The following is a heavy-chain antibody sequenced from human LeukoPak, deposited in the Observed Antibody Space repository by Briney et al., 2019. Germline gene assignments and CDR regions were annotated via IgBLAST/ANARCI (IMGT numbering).Heavy chain of an antibody. D-gene: IGHD6-19*01. CDR2: IYHSGST. V-gene: IGHV4-30-2*01. Sequence: SETLSLTCAVSGGSISSGGYSWSWIRQPPGKGLEWIGYIYHSGSTYYNPSLKSRVTISVDRSKNQFSLKLSSVTAADTAVYYCARDLQAVAGYDYWGQGTLVTVSS. CDR3: ARDLQAVAGYDY. J-gene: IGHJ4*02. CDR1: GGSISSGGYS.